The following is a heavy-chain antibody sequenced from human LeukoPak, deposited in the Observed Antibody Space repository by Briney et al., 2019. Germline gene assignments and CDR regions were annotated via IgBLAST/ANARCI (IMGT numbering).Heavy chain of an antibody. Sequence: PSETLSLTCAVYGGSFSGYYWSWIRQPPGKGLEWIGEINHSGSTNYNPSLKSRVTIPVDTSKNQFSLKLSSVTAADTAVYYCASRIGPSSWYGLYYWGQGTLVTVSS. V-gene: IGHV4-34*01. CDR2: INHSGST. CDR3: ASRIGPSSWYGLYY. J-gene: IGHJ4*02. CDR1: GGSFSGYY. D-gene: IGHD6-13*01.